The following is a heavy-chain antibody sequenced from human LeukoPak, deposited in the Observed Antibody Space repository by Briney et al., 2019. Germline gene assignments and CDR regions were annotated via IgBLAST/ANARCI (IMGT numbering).Heavy chain of an antibody. CDR2: ISSNTAYI. CDR3: AREGLLARISSGDAFDI. D-gene: IGHD5-24*01. Sequence: GGSLRLSCAASGFTFRSYTMNWVRQAPGKGLEWVPSISSNTAYIYYADSLRGRITIFRDNTKNSLYLQMNSLRAEDTAVYYCAREGLLARISSGDAFDIWGRGTMVTVSS. CDR1: GFTFRSYT. V-gene: IGHV3-21*01. J-gene: IGHJ3*02.